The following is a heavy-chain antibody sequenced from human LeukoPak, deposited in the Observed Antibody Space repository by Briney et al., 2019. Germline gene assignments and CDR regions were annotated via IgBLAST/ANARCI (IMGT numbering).Heavy chain of an antibody. D-gene: IGHD6-6*01. CDR2: INHSGSA. CDR3: ARGGIADRLKT. Sequence: SETLSLTCAVSGGSFSGYYWTWIRQPPGKGLEWIGEINHSGSANYNPSLKSRVTISLDTSKNQFSLSLTSVTAADTAVYFCARGGIADRLKTWGQGILVTVSS. CDR1: GGSFSGYY. J-gene: IGHJ4*02. V-gene: IGHV4-34*01.